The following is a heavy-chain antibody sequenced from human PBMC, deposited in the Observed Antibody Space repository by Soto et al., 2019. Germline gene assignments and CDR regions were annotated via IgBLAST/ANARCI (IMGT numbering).Heavy chain of an antibody. J-gene: IGHJ4*02. D-gene: IGHD2-15*01. V-gene: IGHV1-2*02. Sequence: ASVKVSCKASGYTFTDYYMHWVRQAPGQGFEWVGGINPGSGNPKYVPKFQGRVTVTRDTSTSTAYMELNRLTSDDTAVYYCASEDCRNTNCLKGFDYWGQGTLVTVSS. CDR3: ASEDCRNTNCLKGFDY. CDR2: INPGSGNP. CDR1: GYTFTDYY.